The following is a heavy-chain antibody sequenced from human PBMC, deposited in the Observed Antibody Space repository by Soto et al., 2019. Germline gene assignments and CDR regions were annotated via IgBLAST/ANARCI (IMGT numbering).Heavy chain of an antibody. CDR2: ISSSGSTI. J-gene: IGHJ6*02. Sequence: QVQLVESGGGLVKPGGSLRLSCAASGFTFSDYYMSWIRQAPGKGREWVSYISSSGSTIFYADSVKGRFTISRDNPKNSLNLKRNSLRAEDTAVYYCARGAAMAYGMDVWGQGTTVTVSS. V-gene: IGHV3-11*01. CDR1: GFTFSDYY. CDR3: ARGAAMAYGMDV. D-gene: IGHD5-18*01.